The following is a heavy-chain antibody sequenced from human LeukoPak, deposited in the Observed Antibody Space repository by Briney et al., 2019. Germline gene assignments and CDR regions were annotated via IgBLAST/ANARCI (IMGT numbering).Heavy chain of an antibody. J-gene: IGHJ4*02. V-gene: IGHV1-18*01. CDR1: GYPFTSYV. CDR2: ISAYNGNT. CDR3: ARDLGIVGATTVTDAEYFDY. D-gene: IGHD1-26*01. Sequence: APVKVSCKPAGYPFTSYVISWVRQSPGQGLEWMGWISAYNGNTNYAQKLQGRVTMTTDTSTSTAYMELRSLRSDDTAVYYCARDLGIVGATTVTDAEYFDYWGQGTLVTVSS.